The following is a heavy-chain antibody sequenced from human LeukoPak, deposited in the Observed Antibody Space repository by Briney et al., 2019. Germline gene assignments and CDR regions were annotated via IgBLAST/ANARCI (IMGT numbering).Heavy chain of an antibody. J-gene: IGHJ6*03. V-gene: IGHV3-73*01. D-gene: IGHD3-22*01. CDR1: GFTFSSYG. Sequence: GGSLRLSCAASGFTFSSYGMHWVRQASGKGLEWVGRIRSKANSYATAYAASVKGRFTISRDDSKNTAYLQMNSLKTEDTAVYYCTRQGADSSGYYYYYYYMDVWGKGTTVTISS. CDR3: TRQGADSSGYYYYYYYMDV. CDR2: IRSKANSYAT.